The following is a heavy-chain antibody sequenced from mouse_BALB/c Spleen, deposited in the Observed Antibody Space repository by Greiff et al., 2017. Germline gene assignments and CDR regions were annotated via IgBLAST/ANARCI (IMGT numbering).Heavy chain of an antibody. CDR2: IWSGGST. Sequence: VKVVESGPGLVQPSQSLSITCTVSGFSLTSYGVHWVRQSPGKGLEWLGVIWSGGSTDYNAAFISRLSISKDNSKSQVFFKMNSLQANDTAIYYCARKRGGDYYAMDYWGQGTSVTVSS. V-gene: IGHV2-2*02. CDR3: ARKRGGDYYAMDY. CDR1: GFSLTSYG. J-gene: IGHJ4*01.